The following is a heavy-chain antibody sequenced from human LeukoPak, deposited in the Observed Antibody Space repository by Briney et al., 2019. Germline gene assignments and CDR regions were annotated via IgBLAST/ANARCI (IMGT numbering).Heavy chain of an antibody. CDR3: ARAWSRVDPFDI. CDR2: ISGSGGST. Sequence: PGGSLRLSCAASGFTFSRYGMSRVRQAPGKGLEWVSAISGSGGSTYYADSMKGRFTISRGNANNSLYLQMNSLRAEDTAVYYCARAWSRVDPFDIWGQGTMVTVSS. D-gene: IGHD2-8*02. V-gene: IGHV3-23*01. CDR1: GFTFSRYG. J-gene: IGHJ3*02.